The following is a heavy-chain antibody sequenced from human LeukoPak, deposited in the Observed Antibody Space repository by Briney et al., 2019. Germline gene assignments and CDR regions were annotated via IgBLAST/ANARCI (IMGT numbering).Heavy chain of an antibody. CDR2: ISSNSDNT. CDR1: GYTFTSYG. D-gene: IGHD3-16*01. J-gene: IGHJ4*02. Sequence: ASVKVSCKATGYTFTSYGFSWVRQAPGPGLEWMGWISSNSDNTKYAQKLQGRVTMTTDTSTSTAYMELRSLRSDDTAVYYCARDWGSIKVISDYWGQGTLVTVSS. V-gene: IGHV1-18*01. CDR3: ARDWGSIKVISDY.